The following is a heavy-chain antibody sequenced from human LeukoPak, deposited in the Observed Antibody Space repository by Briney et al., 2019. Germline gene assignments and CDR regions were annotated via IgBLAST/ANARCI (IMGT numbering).Heavy chain of an antibody. Sequence: ASVKVSCKASGYTFTSYGISWVRQAPGQGLEWMGWISAYNGNTNYAQKLQGRVTMTTDTSTSTAYMELRSLRSDDTAVCYCAREGDCSSTSCYLGQLDYWGQGTLVTVSS. V-gene: IGHV1-18*01. J-gene: IGHJ4*02. CDR2: ISAYNGNT. CDR1: GYTFTSYG. D-gene: IGHD2-2*01. CDR3: AREGDCSSTSCYLGQLDY.